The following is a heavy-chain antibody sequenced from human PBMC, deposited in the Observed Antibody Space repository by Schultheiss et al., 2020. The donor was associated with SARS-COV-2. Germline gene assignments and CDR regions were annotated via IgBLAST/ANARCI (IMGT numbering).Heavy chain of an antibody. V-gene: IGHV4-38-2*02. CDR1: GYSISSGDYY. D-gene: IGHD2-2*01. CDR2: INHSGST. J-gene: IGHJ4*02. CDR3: ATEYQFRSPPYNFHY. Sequence: SETLSLTCAVSGYSISSGDYYWSWIRQPPGKGLEWIGEINHSGSTNYNPSLKSRVTISVDTSKNQFSLKLSSVTAADTAVYYCATEYQFRSPPYNFHYWGQGTLVTVSS.